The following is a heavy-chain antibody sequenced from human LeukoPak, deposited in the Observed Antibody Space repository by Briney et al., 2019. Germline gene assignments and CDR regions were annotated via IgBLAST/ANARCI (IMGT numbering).Heavy chain of an antibody. V-gene: IGHV3-21*01. D-gene: IGHD1-14*01. Sequence: GGSLRLSCAASGFTFSSYSMNWVRQAPGKGLEWVSSISSSSSYIYYADSVKGRFTISRDNAKNSLYLQMNSLRAEDTAVYYCARDRARSGGPRTPQDAFDIWGQGTMVTVSS. CDR3: ARDRARSGGPRTPQDAFDI. CDR2: ISSSSSYI. J-gene: IGHJ3*02. CDR1: GFTFSSYS.